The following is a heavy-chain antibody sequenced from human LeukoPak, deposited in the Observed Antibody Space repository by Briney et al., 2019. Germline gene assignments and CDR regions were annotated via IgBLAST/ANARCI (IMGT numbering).Heavy chain of an antibody. CDR1: GFTFSSYA. J-gene: IGHJ4*02. Sequence: QPGGSLRLSCAAFGFTFSSYAMSWVRQAPGKGLEWVSAISASSGGTYYADSLKGRFTISRDTSKNTLYLQMNSLRAEDTAVYYCAKRGRYYFDQWGQGTLVTVSS. CDR3: AKRGRYYFDQ. CDR2: ISASSGGT. V-gene: IGHV3-23*01.